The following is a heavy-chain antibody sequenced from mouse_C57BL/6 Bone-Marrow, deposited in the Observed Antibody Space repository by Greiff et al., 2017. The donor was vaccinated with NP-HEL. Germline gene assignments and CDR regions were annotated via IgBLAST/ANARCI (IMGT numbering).Heavy chain of an antibody. Sequence: QVQLQQSGPELVKPGASVKISCKASGYTFTDYYINWVKQRPGQGLEWIGWIFPGSGSTYYNEKFKGKATLTVDKSYSTAYMLLSSLTSEDSAVYFCARDYYDYPFAYWGQGTLVTVSA. CDR3: ARDYYDYPFAY. V-gene: IGHV1-75*01. CDR1: GYTFTDYY. J-gene: IGHJ3*01. CDR2: IFPGSGST. D-gene: IGHD2-4*01.